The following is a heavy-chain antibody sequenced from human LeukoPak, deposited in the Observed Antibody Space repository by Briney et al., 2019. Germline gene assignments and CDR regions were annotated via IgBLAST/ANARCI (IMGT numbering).Heavy chain of an antibody. CDR3: ARGGNSYGSAFDY. CDR2: INPNSGGT. CDR1: GYTFTGYY. Sequence: GASVKVSCKASGYTFTGYYMHWVRQAPGQGLEWMGRINPNSGGTNYAQNLQGRVTMTTDTPTSTAYMELRSLRSDDTAVYYCARGGNSYGSAFDYWGQGTLVTVSS. V-gene: IGHV1-2*06. D-gene: IGHD5-18*01. J-gene: IGHJ4*02.